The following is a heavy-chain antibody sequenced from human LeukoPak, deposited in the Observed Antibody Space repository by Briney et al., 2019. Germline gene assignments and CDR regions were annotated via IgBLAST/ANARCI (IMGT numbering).Heavy chain of an antibody. J-gene: IGHJ4*02. V-gene: IGHV3-48*01. CDR3: ARRMVGAAGGFDY. D-gene: IGHD2-15*01. CDR1: GFTFSSYS. Sequence: GGSLRLSCAASGFTFSSYSMTWVRQAPGKGLERVSFISSGSSTIYYADSVKGRFTISRDNAKNSLYLQMNSLRAEDTAVYYCARRMVGAAGGFDYWGQGTLVTVSS. CDR2: ISSGSSTI.